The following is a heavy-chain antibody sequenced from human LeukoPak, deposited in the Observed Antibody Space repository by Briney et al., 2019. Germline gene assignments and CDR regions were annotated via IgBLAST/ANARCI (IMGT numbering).Heavy chain of an antibody. J-gene: IGHJ4*02. Sequence: GGSLRLSCVASGFTFSTYSMNWVRQAPGKGLEWVSSISSSSSYIYYADSVQGRFTMSRDNARNSLYLQMNSLRAEDTAVYYCARVAAAYDSSGYYSYWGQGTLVTVSS. CDR3: ARVAAAYDSSGYYSY. CDR1: GFTFSTYS. V-gene: IGHV3-21*04. CDR2: ISSSSSYI. D-gene: IGHD3-22*01.